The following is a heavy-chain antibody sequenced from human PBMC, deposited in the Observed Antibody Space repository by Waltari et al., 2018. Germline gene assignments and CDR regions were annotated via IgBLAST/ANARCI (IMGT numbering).Heavy chain of an antibody. CDR1: GYSISSGYY. CDR2: IYHSGST. D-gene: IGHD2-15*01. Sequence: QVQLQESGPGLVKPSETLSLTCAVSGYSISSGYYWGWIRQPPGKGLEWIGSIYHSGSTYSTPSLKSRVTISVDTSNNQFSLKLSSVTAADTAVYYCARHVIRGSYSDIWGQGTMVTVSS. CDR3: ARHVIRGSYSDI. J-gene: IGHJ3*02. V-gene: IGHV4-38-2*01.